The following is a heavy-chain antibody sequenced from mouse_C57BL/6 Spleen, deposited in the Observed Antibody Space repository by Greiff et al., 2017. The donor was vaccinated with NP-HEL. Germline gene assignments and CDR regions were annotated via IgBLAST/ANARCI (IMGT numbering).Heavy chain of an antibody. CDR2: IDPETGGT. Sequence: QVQLKESGAELVRPGASVTLSCKASGYTFTDYEMHWVKQTPVHGLEWIGAIDPETGGTAYNQKFKGKAIMTADKSSSTAYMELRSLTSEDSAVYYWNDGSPLGYWGQGTTLTVSS. D-gene: IGHD1-1*01. CDR1: GYTFTDYE. CDR3: NDGSPLGY. J-gene: IGHJ2*01. V-gene: IGHV1-15*01.